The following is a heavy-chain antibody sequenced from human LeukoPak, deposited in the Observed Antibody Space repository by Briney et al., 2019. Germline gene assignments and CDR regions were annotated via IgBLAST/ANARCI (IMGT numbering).Heavy chain of an antibody. CDR2: IYPGDSDT. V-gene: IGHV5-51*01. CDR3: ARQSRSYYDSSGYYYGFDY. Sequence: GESLKIFCKGSGYSFTNYWIGWVRQMPGKGLEWMGIIYPGDSDTRYSPSFQGQVTISADKSISTAYLQWSSLKASDTAMYYCARQSRSYYDSSGYYYGFDYWGQGTLVTVSS. D-gene: IGHD3-22*01. CDR1: GYSFTNYW. J-gene: IGHJ4*02.